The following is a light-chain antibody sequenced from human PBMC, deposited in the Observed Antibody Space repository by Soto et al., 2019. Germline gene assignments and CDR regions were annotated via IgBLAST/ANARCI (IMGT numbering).Light chain of an antibody. V-gene: IGKV3-20*01. CDR2: DAS. Sequence: EIVWTQSPDTRSLSPGERATLSCSASQSVGSSSLAWYQQKPGQAPRLLLYDASSRSTDIPDRFSGSGSGTDFTLTISRLEPEDFARYYCQHYGGSPPRYTFGQGTKLEI. CDR1: QSVGSSS. J-gene: IGKJ2*01. CDR3: QHYGGSPPRYT.